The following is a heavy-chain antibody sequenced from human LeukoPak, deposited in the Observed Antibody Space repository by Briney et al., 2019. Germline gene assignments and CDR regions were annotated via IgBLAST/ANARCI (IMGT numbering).Heavy chain of an antibody. CDR1: GFTFSNYW. Sequence: GGSLRLSCAASGFTFSNYWMSWVRQAPGKGLEWVANIKHDGSETNYVDSVRGRFTISRDNAENSLHLQMNSLRVEDTALYYCAKNGGPHGLDVWGQGTTVTVSS. J-gene: IGHJ6*02. CDR3: AKNGGPHGLDV. D-gene: IGHD3-16*01. CDR2: IKHDGSET. V-gene: IGHV3-7*02.